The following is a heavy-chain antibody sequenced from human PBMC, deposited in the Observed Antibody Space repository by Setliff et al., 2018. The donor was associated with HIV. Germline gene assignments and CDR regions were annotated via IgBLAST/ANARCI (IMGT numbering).Heavy chain of an antibody. CDR2: MNPNSGVS. CDR3: ARGKGVGGVIITGGLDV. J-gene: IGHJ6*02. D-gene: IGHD3-10*01. Sequence: GASVKVSCKPSGHTFTNYDIHWMRRATGQGLEWMGWMNPNSGVSGYALKFHDRVTMTRDTSITTAYMELCSLTSEDTAVYYCARGKGVGGVIITGGLDVWGQGTTVTVSS. V-gene: IGHV1-8*01. CDR1: GHTFTNYD.